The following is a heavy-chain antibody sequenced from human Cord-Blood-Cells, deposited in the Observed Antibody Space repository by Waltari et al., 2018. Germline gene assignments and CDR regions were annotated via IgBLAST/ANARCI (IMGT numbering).Heavy chain of an antibody. Sequence: EVQLVESGGGLVQPGGSLRLSCAALGLTFSSYWMSWVRQAAGKGLEGVANIKQYGSEKYYVDSVKGRFTISRDNAKNSLYLQMNSLRAEDTAVYYCAREAAAEAFDIWGQGTMVTVSS. CDR2: IKQYGSEK. V-gene: IGHV3-7*01. CDR3: AREAAAEAFDI. CDR1: GLTFSSYW. J-gene: IGHJ3*02. D-gene: IGHD6-13*01.